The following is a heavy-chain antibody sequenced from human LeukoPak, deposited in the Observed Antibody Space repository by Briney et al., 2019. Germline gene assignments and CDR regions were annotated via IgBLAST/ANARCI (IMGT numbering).Heavy chain of an antibody. CDR3: ARLVTMVRRGYRESFDY. CDR2: IYPGDSDT. Sequence: GESLQISCKGSGYSFTSYWIGWVRQMPGKGLEWMGIIYPGDSDTRYSPSFQGQVTISADKSISTAYLQWSSLKASDTAMYYCARLVTMVRRGYRESFDYWGQGTLVTVSS. V-gene: IGHV5-51*01. D-gene: IGHD3-10*01. CDR1: GYSFTSYW. J-gene: IGHJ4*02.